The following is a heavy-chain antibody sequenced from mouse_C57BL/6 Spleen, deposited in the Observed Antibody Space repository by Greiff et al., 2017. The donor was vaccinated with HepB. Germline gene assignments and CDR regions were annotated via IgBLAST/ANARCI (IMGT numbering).Heavy chain of an antibody. V-gene: IGHV1-50*01. CDR3: ARPLMDY. Sequence: QVQLQQPGAELVQPGASVKLSCKASGYTFTSYWMQWVKQRPGQGLEWIGEIDPSDSYTNYNQKFKGKATLTVDTSSSTAYMQLSSLTSEDSAVYYCARPLMDYWGQGTSVTVSS. J-gene: IGHJ4*01. CDR1: GYTFTSYW. CDR2: IDPSDSYT.